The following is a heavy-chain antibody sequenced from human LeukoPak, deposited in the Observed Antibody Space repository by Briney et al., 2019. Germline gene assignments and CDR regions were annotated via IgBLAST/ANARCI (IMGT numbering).Heavy chain of an antibody. V-gene: IGHV4-61*01. J-gene: IGHJ4*02. CDR3: ARGLDYYDSSGYYSLFDY. CDR2: IYYSGST. CDR1: GVSVSSGSYY. Sequence: SETLSLTCTVSGVSVSSGSYYWSWIRQPPGKGLEWIGYIYYSGSTNYNPSLKSRVTISVDTSKNQFSLKLSSVTAADTAVYYCARGLDYYDSSGYYSLFDYWGQGTLVTVSS. D-gene: IGHD3-22*01.